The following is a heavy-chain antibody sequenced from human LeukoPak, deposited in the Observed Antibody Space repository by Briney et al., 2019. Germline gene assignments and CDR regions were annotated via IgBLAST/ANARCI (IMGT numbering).Heavy chain of an antibody. J-gene: IGHJ3*02. Sequence: PGGSLRLSCAASGFTFSSYGMHWVRQAPGKGLGWAAFIRYDGSNKYYADSGRGRCTISRDNSKNTLYLQMNSLRAEDKAVYYCANNLQSTRWLGDAFDIWGQGTMVTVSS. CDR1: GFTFSSYG. D-gene: IGHD3-10*01. V-gene: IGHV3-30*02. CDR3: ANNLQSTRWLGDAFDI. CDR2: IRYDGSNK.